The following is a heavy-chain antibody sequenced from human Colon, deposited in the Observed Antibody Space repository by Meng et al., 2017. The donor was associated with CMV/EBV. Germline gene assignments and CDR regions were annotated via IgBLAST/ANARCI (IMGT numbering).Heavy chain of an antibody. CDR3: ASQEYYYDSSGYLGGDY. V-gene: IGHV3-11*04. CDR2: ISSSGSTI. Sequence: FTFSDYYMGWIRQAPGKGLEWVSYISSSGSTIYYADSVKGRFTISRDNAKNSLYLQMNSPRAEDTAVYYCASQEYYYDSSGYLGGDYWGQGTLVTVSS. J-gene: IGHJ4*02. CDR1: FTFSDYY. D-gene: IGHD3-22*01.